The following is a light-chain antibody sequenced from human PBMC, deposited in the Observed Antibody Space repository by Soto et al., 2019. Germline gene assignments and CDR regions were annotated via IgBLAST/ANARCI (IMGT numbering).Light chain of an antibody. CDR2: GTS. J-gene: IGKJ4*01. CDR3: QHYNNWPLT. Sequence: MRQYPGTLSLSPGERATLACRASQSVSSDLAWYQQKPGQAPRLLIYGTSTRATGIPARFSGSGSGTEFTLTISSLQSEDFAVYYCQHYNNWPLTFGGGTKVDIK. V-gene: IGKV3-15*01. CDR1: QSVSSD.